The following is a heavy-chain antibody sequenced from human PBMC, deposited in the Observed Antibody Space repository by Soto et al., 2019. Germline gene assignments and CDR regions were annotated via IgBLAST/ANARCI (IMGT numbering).Heavy chain of an antibody. V-gene: IGHV3-23*01. CDR1: GFTFSSYA. J-gene: IGHJ4*02. CDR3: AFSRSGMEVAGLDY. CDR2: ISGGGDRT. D-gene: IGHD6-19*01. Sequence: HPGGSLRLSCAASGFTFSSYAMSWVRQTPGKGLEWVSSISGGGDRTYYADSVKGRFTISRDNSKNTLFLQMNRLRAEDTAVYYCAFSRSGMEVAGLDYWGQGTLVTVSS.